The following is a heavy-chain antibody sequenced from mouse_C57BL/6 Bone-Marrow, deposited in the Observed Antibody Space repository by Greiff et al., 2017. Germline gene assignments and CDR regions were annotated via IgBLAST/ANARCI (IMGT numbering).Heavy chain of an antibody. CDR1: GYAFSSSW. J-gene: IGHJ3*01. CDR3: ARSVIPHDYYGSSYGWFAY. D-gene: IGHD1-1*01. Sequence: QVQLKESGPELVKPGASVKISCKASGYAFSSSWMNWVKQRPGKGLEWIGRIYPGDGDTNYNGKFKGKATLTADKSSSTAYMQLSSLTSEDSAVYFCARSVIPHDYYGSSYGWFAYWGQGTLVTVSA. CDR2: IYPGDGDT. V-gene: IGHV1-82*01.